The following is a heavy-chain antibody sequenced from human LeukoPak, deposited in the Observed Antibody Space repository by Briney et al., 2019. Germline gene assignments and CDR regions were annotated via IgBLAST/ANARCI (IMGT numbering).Heavy chain of an antibody. V-gene: IGHV3-74*01. D-gene: IGHD6-13*01. CDR2: INSDGRRT. CDR3: TRESMELVRFDF. CDR1: GFTFSSYW. J-gene: IGHJ4*02. Sequence: PGGSLRHSCAASGFTFSSYWMHWVRQAPGKGLVWVSKINSDGRRTSYADSVKGRFTISRDNAKNTLYLQMNSLRAEDTAVYYCTRESMELVRFDFWGQGTLVTVSS.